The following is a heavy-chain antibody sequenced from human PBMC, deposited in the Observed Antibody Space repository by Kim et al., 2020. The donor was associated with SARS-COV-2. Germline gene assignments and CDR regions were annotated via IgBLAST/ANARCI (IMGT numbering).Heavy chain of an antibody. J-gene: IGHJ3*02. V-gene: IGHV1-69*01. D-gene: IGHD1-7*01. CDR3: AREAGTTLLSDAFDI. Sequence: QKVHGRVTITAAESTSTAYMELSSLRSEDTAVYYCAREAGTTLLSDAFDIWGQGTMVTVSS.